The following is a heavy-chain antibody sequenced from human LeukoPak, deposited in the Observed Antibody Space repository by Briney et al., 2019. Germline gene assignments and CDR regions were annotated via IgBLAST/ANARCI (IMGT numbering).Heavy chain of an antibody. D-gene: IGHD3-16*01. CDR2: TYYRSKWYN. CDR3: ARGQRGTTESLFEY. CDR1: GDSVSNNNAA. J-gene: IGHJ4*02. Sequence: SQTLSLTCAISGDSVSNNNAAWNWIRQSPSRGLEWLGRTYYRSKWYNDYAVSVKSRITIDPDTSKNQFSLQLSSVTPEDTAVYYCARGQRGTTESLFEYWGQGTLVTVSS. V-gene: IGHV6-1*01.